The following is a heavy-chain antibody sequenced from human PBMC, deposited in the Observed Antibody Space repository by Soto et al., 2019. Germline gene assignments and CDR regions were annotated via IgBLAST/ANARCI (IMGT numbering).Heavy chain of an antibody. CDR2: ISAYNGNT. CDR3: ARVGYDFWSSSSKGWFDP. V-gene: IGHV1-18*01. CDR1: GYTFTSYG. J-gene: IGHJ5*02. Sequence: ASVKVSCKASGYTFTSYGISWVRQAPGQGLEWMGWISAYNGNTNYAQKLQGRVTMTTDTSTSTAYMELRSLRSDDTAVYYCARVGYDFWSSSSKGWFDPWGQGTMVTVSS. D-gene: IGHD3-3*01.